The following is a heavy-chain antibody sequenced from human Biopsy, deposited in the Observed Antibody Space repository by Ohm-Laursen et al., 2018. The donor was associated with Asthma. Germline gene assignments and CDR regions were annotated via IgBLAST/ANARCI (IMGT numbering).Heavy chain of an antibody. V-gene: IGHV1-2*06. D-gene: IGHD6-13*01. Sequence: ASVKVSCKASGYTFIGCPIHWLRQAPGQGIEWMGRINPNSGGTNYAQKFQGRVTMTRDTSISTAYMEVRRLRSDDTAVYYCARGQKSAGDRWFDAWGQGTLVTVSS. CDR2: INPNSGGT. CDR1: GYTFIGCP. J-gene: IGHJ5*02. CDR3: ARGQKSAGDRWFDA.